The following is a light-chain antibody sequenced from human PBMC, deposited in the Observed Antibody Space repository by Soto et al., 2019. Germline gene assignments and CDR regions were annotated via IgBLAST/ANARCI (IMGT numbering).Light chain of an antibody. CDR3: QHYNSYSEA. CDR1: QSISVW. CDR2: DAS. J-gene: IGKJ1*01. Sequence: DIQMTQSPSTLSASIGDTVTMTCRASQSISVWLAWYQQKPGQPPKLLIFDASSLESGVPSRFSGSGSGTEFTLTISSLQPDDFATYYCQHYNSYSEAFGQGTKVDIK. V-gene: IGKV1-5*01.